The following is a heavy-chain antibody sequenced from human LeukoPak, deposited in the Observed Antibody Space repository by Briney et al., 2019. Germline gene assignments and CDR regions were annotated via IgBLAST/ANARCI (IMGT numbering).Heavy chain of an antibody. V-gene: IGHV1-2*02. CDR2: INLNSGGK. D-gene: IGHD6-13*01. Sequence: ASVRVSCKASGYTFTGYDMHWVRQAPGQRLEGMGWINLNSGGKNYAQKFQRRVTMTRDTSISTAYMELSRLGSDDTAVYCCARDLEPYSSSWHTCNWFDPWVQGTLVSVSS. CDR3: ARDLEPYSSSWHTCNWFDP. J-gene: IGHJ5*02. CDR1: GYTFTGYD.